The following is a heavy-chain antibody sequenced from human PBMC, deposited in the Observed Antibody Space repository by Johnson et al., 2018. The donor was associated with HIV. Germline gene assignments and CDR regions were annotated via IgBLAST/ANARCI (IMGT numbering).Heavy chain of an antibody. CDR3: ARDGIYSSPHDAYDI. Sequence: VQLVESGGGLVQSGGSLRLSCAASGITVSSHYMRWIRQAPGKGLEWVAVISYEGKDDYYVDSLEGRFTISRDNAKSSLFLQMDNLRSEDTALYYCARDGIYSSPHDAYDIWGQGTMVTVSS. V-gene: IGHV3-7*03. CDR2: ISYEGKDD. D-gene: IGHD6-19*01. J-gene: IGHJ3*02. CDR1: GITVSSHY.